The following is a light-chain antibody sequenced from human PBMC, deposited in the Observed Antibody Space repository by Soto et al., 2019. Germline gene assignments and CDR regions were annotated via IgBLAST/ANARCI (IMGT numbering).Light chain of an antibody. CDR2: EVS. Sequence: QSALTQPPSASGSPGQSVTISCTGTSSDVGAYKYVSWYQQYPGKAPKLMIYEVSKRPSGVPARFSGSKSGNTASLTVSGLQSEVEADYYCTSYVGSDTWVFGGGTKVTVL. J-gene: IGLJ3*02. CDR1: SSDVGAYKY. CDR3: TSYVGSDTWV. V-gene: IGLV2-8*01.